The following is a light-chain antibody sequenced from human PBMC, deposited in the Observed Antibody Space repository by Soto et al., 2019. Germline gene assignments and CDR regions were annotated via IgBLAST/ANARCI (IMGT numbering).Light chain of an antibody. CDR2: EVS. J-gene: IGLJ1*01. CDR1: SSDVGGYDY. V-gene: IGLV2-14*01. CDR3: SSYTSSSTLLYV. Sequence: QSVLTQPASVSGSPGQSITISCTGTSSDVGGYDYVSWYQQHPGEGPKLMIYEVSNRPSGVSNRFSGSKSGNTASLTISGLQAEDEADYYCSSYTSSSTLLYVFGTGTKVTVL.